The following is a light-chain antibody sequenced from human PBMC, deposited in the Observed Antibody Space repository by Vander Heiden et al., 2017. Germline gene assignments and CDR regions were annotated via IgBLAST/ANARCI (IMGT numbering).Light chain of an antibody. CDR2: GAS. V-gene: IGKV3-20*01. J-gene: IGKJ3*01. CDR3: QQYDNAPFA. Sequence: EFVLTQSPGTLFLSLGVSATLSCRASQNLGSKYLAGDQQKPGQAPRLVIYGASRRSTGIPDRFSGSGSGTEFTLTISRREREDSAVYYCQQYDNAPFAFGPGTKVHIK. CDR1: QNLGSKY.